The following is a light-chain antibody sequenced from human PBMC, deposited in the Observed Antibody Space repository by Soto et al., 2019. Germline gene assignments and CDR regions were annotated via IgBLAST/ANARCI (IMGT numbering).Light chain of an antibody. CDR3: TSYTSSSTLDV. CDR2: EVS. CDR1: SSDVGGYNY. V-gene: IGLV2-14*01. Sequence: QSALTQPASVSWSPGQSITISCTGTSSDVGGYNYVSWYQQHPGKAPKLIIYEVSNRPTGVSNRFSGSKSGHTASLTISGLQSEDEADYFCTSYTSSSTLDVFGTGTKVTVL. J-gene: IGLJ1*01.